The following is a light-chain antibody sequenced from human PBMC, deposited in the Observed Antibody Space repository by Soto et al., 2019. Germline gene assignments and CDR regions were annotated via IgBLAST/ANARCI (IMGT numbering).Light chain of an antibody. Sequence: DIQMTQSPSSLSAPIGDRVTITCRASQGISNYLAWYQQQPGKVPKLLIYVASTLQSGVPSRFSGSGSGTDFTLTISSLQPEDVATDYCQKYNSAPWTFGQGTKVEIK. J-gene: IGKJ1*01. CDR3: QKYNSAPWT. CDR2: VAS. V-gene: IGKV1-27*01. CDR1: QGISNY.